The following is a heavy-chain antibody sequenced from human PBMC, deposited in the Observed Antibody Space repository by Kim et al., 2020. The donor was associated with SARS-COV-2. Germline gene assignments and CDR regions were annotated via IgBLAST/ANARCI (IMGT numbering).Heavy chain of an antibody. V-gene: IGHV1-2*02. CDR3: ARDVAAAGTDWFDP. D-gene: IGHD6-13*01. J-gene: IGHJ5*02. Sequence: EQKFQGRVTMTRDTSISTAYMELSRLGSDDTAVYYCARDVAAAGTDWFDPWGQGTLVTVSS.